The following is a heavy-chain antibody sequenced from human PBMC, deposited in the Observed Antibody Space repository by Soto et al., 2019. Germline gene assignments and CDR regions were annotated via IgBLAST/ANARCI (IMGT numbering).Heavy chain of an antibody. Sequence: SETLSLTCAVSGGSISSSNWWSWVRQPPGKGLEWIGEIYHSGSTNYNPSLKSRVTISVDKSKSQFSLKLSSVTAADTAVYYCARDQNRVVAAIDHYYYYGMDVWGQGTTVTVSS. CDR1: GGSISSSNW. V-gene: IGHV4-4*02. CDR2: IYHSGST. D-gene: IGHD2-15*01. CDR3: ARDQNRVVAAIDHYYYYGMDV. J-gene: IGHJ6*02.